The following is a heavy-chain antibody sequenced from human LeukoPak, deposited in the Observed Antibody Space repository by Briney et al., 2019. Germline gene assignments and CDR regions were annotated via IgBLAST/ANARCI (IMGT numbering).Heavy chain of an antibody. CDR2: IYTSGST. CDR3: ARWDDYGDYFDY. V-gene: IGHV4-61*02. CDR1: GGSISSGSYY. D-gene: IGHD4-17*01. J-gene: IGHJ4*02. Sequence: SQTLSLTCTVSGGSISSGSYYWSWIRQPAGKGLEWIGRIYTSGSTNYNPSLKSRVTISVDTSKNQFSLKLNSVTAADTAVSYCARWDDYGDYFDYWGQGTLVTVSS.